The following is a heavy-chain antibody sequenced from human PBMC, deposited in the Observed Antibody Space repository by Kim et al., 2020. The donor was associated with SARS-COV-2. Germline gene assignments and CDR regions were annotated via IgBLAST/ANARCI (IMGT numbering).Heavy chain of an antibody. V-gene: IGHV3-21*04. CDR3: ASRYGDYDDYYGMDV. Sequence: GGSLRLSCAASGFTFSSYSMNWVRQAPGKGLDWVSSISSSSSYIYYADSVKGRFTISRDNAKNSLYLQMNSLRAEDTAVYYCASRYGDYDDYYGMDVWGQGTTVTVSS. CDR1: GFTFSSYS. CDR2: ISSSSSYI. J-gene: IGHJ6*02. D-gene: IGHD4-17*01.